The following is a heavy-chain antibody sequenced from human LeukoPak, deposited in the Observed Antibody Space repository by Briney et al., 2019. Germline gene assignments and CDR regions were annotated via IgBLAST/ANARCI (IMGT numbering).Heavy chain of an antibody. D-gene: IGHD2-15*01. CDR1: TFTFSSNY. CDR3: ARVPGYCSGGSCYSAYFDY. Sequence: GGSLRLFCASSTFTFSSNYMSWVRQAPGKGLEWVSIIYSVGNTYYADSVKGRFTISRDNSKNTLYLQMNSLRVEDTAVYYCARVPGYCSGGSCYSAYFDYWGLGTLVTVSS. J-gene: IGHJ4*02. V-gene: IGHV3-66*01. CDR2: IYSVGNT.